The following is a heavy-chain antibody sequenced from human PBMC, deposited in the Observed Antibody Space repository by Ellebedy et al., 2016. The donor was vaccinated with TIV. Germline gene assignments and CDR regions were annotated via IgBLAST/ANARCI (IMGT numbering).Heavy chain of an antibody. CDR3: ARAESGGYAWDY. CDR2: IIPIFGTA. J-gene: IGHJ4*02. Sequence: AASVKVFCKASGGTFNNYALSWVRQAPGQGLEWMGGIIPIFGTATYAQNFQGRVTITADESTSTAYMELSSLRSEDTAVYYCARAESGGYAWDYWGQGTLVTVSS. V-gene: IGHV1-69*13. CDR1: GGTFNNYA. D-gene: IGHD5-12*01.